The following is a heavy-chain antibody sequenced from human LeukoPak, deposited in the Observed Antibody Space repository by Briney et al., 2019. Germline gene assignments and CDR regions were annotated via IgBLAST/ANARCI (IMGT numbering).Heavy chain of an antibody. V-gene: IGHV4-4*07. D-gene: IGHD3-22*01. CDR2: MYTSGST. CDR1: GGSISSYY. Sequence: SETLSLTCTVSGGSISSYYWSWIRQPAGKGLEWIGRMYTSGSTNYNPSLKSRVTMSVDTSKNQFSLKLRSVTAADTAVYYCARDSYYPDSSGYFQDAFDIWGQGTMVTVSS. J-gene: IGHJ3*02. CDR3: ARDSYYPDSSGYFQDAFDI.